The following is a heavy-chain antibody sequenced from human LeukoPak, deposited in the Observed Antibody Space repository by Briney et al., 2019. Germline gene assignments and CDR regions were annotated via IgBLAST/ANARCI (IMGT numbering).Heavy chain of an antibody. Sequence: ASVKVSCKASGGTFSSYAISWVRQAPGQGLEWMGGIIPIFGTANYAQKFQGRVTITTDESTSTAYMELSSLRSEDTAVYYCAREVSSSWSWGDNWFDPWGQGTLVTVSS. CDR2: IIPIFGTA. J-gene: IGHJ5*02. CDR3: AREVSSSWSWGDNWFDP. D-gene: IGHD6-13*01. V-gene: IGHV1-69*05. CDR1: GGTFSSYA.